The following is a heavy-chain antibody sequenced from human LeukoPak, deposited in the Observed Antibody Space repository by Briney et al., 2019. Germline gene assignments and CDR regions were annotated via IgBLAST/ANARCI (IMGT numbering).Heavy chain of an antibody. D-gene: IGHD5-12*01. Sequence: GGSLRLSCAASGFTFDDYAMHWVRQAPGKGLEWVSLISGDGGSTYYADSVKGRFTISRDNSKNSLCLQMNSLRTEDTALYYCAKDTGYSGYGDFGYWGQGTLVTVSS. CDR1: GFTFDDYA. V-gene: IGHV3-43*02. CDR3: AKDTGYSGYGDFGY. J-gene: IGHJ4*02. CDR2: ISGDGGST.